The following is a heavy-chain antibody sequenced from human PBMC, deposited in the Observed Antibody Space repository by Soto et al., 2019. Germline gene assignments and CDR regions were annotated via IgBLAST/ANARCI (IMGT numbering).Heavy chain of an antibody. CDR2: INHSGST. D-gene: IGHD5-18*01. J-gene: IGHJ2*01. CDR1: GGSFSGYY. CDR3: ARHYSYGYFSWYFDL. V-gene: IGHV4-34*01. Sequence: SETLSLTCAVYGGSFSGYYWSWIRQPPGKGLEWIGEINHSGSTNYNPSLKSRVTISVDTSKNQFSLKLSSVTAADTAVYYCARHYSYGYFSWYFDLWDRGTLVTVSS.